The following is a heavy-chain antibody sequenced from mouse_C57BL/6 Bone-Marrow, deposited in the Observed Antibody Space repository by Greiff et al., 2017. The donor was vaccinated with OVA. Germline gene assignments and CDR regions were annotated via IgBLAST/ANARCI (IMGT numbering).Heavy chain of an antibody. CDR2: IYPRDGST. V-gene: IGHV1-78*01. CDR1: GYTFTDHT. CDR3: AYYDYDGGYFDY. J-gene: IGHJ2*01. Sequence: QVQLQQSDAELVKPGASVKISCKASGYTFTDHTIHWMKQRPEQGLEWIGYIYPRDGSTKYNEKFKGKATLTADKSSSTAYMQLNSLTSEDSAVYFCAYYDYDGGYFDYWGQGTTLTVSS. D-gene: IGHD2-4*01.